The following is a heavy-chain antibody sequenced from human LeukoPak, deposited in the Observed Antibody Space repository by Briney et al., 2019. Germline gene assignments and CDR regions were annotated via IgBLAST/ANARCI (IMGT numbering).Heavy chain of an antibody. D-gene: IGHD3-10*01. Sequence: PGGSLRLSCAASGFTFSSYSMNWVRQAPGKGLEWVSSISSSSSYIYYADSVKGRFTISRDNSKNTLYLQMNSLRAEDTAVYYCARYDGGSGPFDYWGQGTLVTVSS. J-gene: IGHJ4*02. CDR2: ISSSSSYI. CDR3: ARYDGGSGPFDY. V-gene: IGHV3-21*04. CDR1: GFTFSSYS.